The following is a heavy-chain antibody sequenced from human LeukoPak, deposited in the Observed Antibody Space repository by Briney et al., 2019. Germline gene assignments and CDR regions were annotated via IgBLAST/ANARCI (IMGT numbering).Heavy chain of an antibody. CDR2: ISSSGSTI. V-gene: IGHV3-11*01. D-gene: IGHD2-2*02. J-gene: IGHJ3*02. CDR3: AKDIQDIVVVPAAIGNAFDI. CDR1: GFTFSDYY. Sequence: GGSLRLSCAASGFTFSDYYMSWIRQAPGKGLEWVSYISSSGSTIYYADSVKGRFTISRDNAKNSLYLQMNSLRAEDTALYYCAKDIQDIVVVPAAIGNAFDIWGQGTMVTVSS.